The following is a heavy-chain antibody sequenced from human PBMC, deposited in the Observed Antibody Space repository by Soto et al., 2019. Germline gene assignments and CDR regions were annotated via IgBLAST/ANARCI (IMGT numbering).Heavy chain of an antibody. CDR3: ARLIPSTITIFYMDV. J-gene: IGHJ6*03. CDR2: MNPNSGNT. D-gene: IGHD3-3*01. CDR1: GYTFSSYD. Sequence: ASVKVSCKASGYTFSSYDINRVRQATGQGLEWMGWMNPNSGNTGYAQKFQGRVTMTRNTSISTAYMELSSLRSEDTAVYYCARLIPSTITIFYMDVWGKGTTVTVSS. V-gene: IGHV1-8*01.